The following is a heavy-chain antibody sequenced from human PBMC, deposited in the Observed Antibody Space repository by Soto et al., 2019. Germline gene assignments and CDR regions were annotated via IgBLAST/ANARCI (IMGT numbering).Heavy chain of an antibody. D-gene: IGHD3-3*01. CDR3: ARKGGTYYDFWSGSYYFDY. V-gene: IGHV4-59*01. CDR2: IYYSGST. CDR1: GGSISSYY. J-gene: IGHJ4*02. Sequence: SETLSLTCTVSGGSISSYYWSWIRQPPGKGLEWIGYIYYSGSTNYNPSLKSRVTISVDTSKNQFSLKLSSVTAADTAVYCCARKGGTYYDFWSGSYYFDYWGQGTLVTVSS.